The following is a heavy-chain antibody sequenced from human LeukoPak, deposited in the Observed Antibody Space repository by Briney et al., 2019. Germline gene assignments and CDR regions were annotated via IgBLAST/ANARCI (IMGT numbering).Heavy chain of an antibody. Sequence: GGSLRLSCAASGVTVSNNYMNWVRQAPGKGLEWVSLIYSGGSTYYADSVKGRFTISRDNSKNTLYLQMNSLRAEDTAVYYCARAPPAVAASTYGWGQGTLVTVSS. D-gene: IGHD6-25*01. CDR2: IYSGGST. V-gene: IGHV3-66*01. CDR1: GVTVSNNY. J-gene: IGHJ4*02. CDR3: ARAPPAVAASTYG.